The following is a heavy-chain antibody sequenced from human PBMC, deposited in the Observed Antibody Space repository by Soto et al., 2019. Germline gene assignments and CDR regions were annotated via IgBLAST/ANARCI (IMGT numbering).Heavy chain of an antibody. CDR1: GYTFTSYD. D-gene: IGHD6-19*01. CDR3: ARSALRRTAVAGRAWFDP. V-gene: IGHV1-8*01. CDR2: MNPNSGNT. Sequence: QVQLVQSGAEVKKPGASVKVSCKASGYTFTSYDINWVRQATGQGLEWMGWMNPNSGNTGYAQKFQGRVTMTRNTSISTAYMELSSLRSEDTAVYYCARSALRRTAVAGRAWFDPWGQGTLVTVSS. J-gene: IGHJ5*02.